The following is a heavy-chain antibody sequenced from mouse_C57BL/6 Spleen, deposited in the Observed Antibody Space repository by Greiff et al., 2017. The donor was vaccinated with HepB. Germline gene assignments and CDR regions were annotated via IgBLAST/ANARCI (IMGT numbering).Heavy chain of an antibody. CDR1: GFSLTSYG. CDR3: AKRLIYDGYYEGAMDY. CDR2: IWGGGST. D-gene: IGHD2-3*01. Sequence: QVQLQQSGPGLVAPSQSLSITCTVSGFSLTSYGVDWVRQPPGKGLEWLGVIWGGGSTNYNSALMSRLSISKDNSKSQVFLKMNSLQTDDTAMYYCAKRLIYDGYYEGAMDYWGQGTSVTVSS. J-gene: IGHJ4*01. V-gene: IGHV2-9*01.